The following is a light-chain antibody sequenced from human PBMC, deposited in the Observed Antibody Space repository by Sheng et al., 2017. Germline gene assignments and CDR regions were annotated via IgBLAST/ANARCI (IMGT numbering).Light chain of an antibody. CDR1: QSVSTY. Sequence: EIVLTQSPATLSLSPGERATLSCRASQSVSTYLAWYQQKPGQAPRLLIYDASNXATGIPARFSGSGSGTDFXXTISSLEPEDFAVYYCQQRSNWPLTFGGGTKVEIK. CDR2: DAS. J-gene: IGKJ4*01. CDR3: QQRSNWPLT. V-gene: IGKV3-11*01.